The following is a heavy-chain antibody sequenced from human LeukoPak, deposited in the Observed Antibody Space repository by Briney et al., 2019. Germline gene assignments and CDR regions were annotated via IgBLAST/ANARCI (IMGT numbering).Heavy chain of an antibody. V-gene: IGHV1-69*05. CDR2: IIPIFGTA. CDR3: ARVNLDRDSSGFAFDY. J-gene: IGHJ4*02. Sequence: SVKVSCKASGGTFSSYAISWVRQAPGQGLEWMGGIIPIFGTANYAQKFQGRVTITTDESTSTAYMELSSLRSEDTAVYYCARVNLDRDSSGFAFDYWGQGTLVTLSS. CDR1: GGTFSSYA. D-gene: IGHD3-22*01.